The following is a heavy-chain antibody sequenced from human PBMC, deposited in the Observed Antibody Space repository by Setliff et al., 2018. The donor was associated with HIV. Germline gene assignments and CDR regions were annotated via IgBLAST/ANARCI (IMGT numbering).Heavy chain of an antibody. CDR2: IKPSGGST. J-gene: IGHJ6*04. D-gene: IGHD2-15*01. CDR1: GYTFTSYY. V-gene: IGHV1-46*01. CDR3: ARDSRDIVVVIAPEPEPYYYYGMDV. Sequence: ASVKVSCKASGYTFTSYYMHWVRQAPGQGLEWMGIIKPSGGSTSYAQKFQGRVTMTRDTTTSTVYMQLSSLRSEDTAVYYCARDSRDIVVVIAPEPEPYYYYGMDVWGEGTTVTVSS.